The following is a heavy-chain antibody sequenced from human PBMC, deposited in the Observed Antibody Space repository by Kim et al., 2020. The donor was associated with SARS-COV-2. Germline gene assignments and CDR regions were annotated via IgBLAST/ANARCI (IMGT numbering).Heavy chain of an antibody. CDR2: ISGSGGST. Sequence: GGSLRLSCAASGFTFSSYAMSWVRQAPGKGLEWVSAISGSGGSTYYADSVKGRFTISRDNSKNTLYLQMNSLRAEDTAVYYCAKDQSRIQLWLTGAFDIWGQGTMVTVSS. D-gene: IGHD5-18*01. V-gene: IGHV3-23*01. CDR1: GFTFSSYA. J-gene: IGHJ3*02. CDR3: AKDQSRIQLWLTGAFDI.